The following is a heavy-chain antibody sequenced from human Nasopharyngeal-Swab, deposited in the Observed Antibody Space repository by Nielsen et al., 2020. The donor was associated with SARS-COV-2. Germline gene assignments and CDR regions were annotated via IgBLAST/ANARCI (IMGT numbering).Heavy chain of an antibody. Sequence: GESLKISCAASGFTFSSHAMHWVRQAPGKGLEWVTFISYDGNNKYYRDYVKGRFTISRDRSNTFYLQMNSLSIEDTAIYYCERARFDSNWSDFDYWGQGTMVTVSS. V-gene: IGHV3-30-3*01. D-gene: IGHD6-13*01. CDR2: ISYDGNNK. CDR1: GFTFSSHA. J-gene: IGHJ4*02. CDR3: ERARFDSNWSDFDY.